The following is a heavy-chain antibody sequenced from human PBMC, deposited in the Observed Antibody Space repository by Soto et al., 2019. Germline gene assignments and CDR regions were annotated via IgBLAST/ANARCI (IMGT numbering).Heavy chain of an antibody. CDR2: INPSGDTT. J-gene: IGHJ6*04. CDR1: GFMFRSYS. Sequence: EVQLSESGGGLVQPGGSLRLSCAASGFMFRSYSMSWVRQAPGKGLEWVSSINPSGDTTYYADSVKDRLTISRDNSKNTVYLQMDSLTADDTAIYYCAKRPKAGRPVDVWGKGTTVTVSS. V-gene: IGHV3-23*01. D-gene: IGHD6-6*01. CDR3: AKRPKAGRPVDV.